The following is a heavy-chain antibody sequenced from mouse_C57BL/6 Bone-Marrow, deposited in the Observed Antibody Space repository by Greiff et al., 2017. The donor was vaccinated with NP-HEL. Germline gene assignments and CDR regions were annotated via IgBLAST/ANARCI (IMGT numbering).Heavy chain of an antibody. CDR1: GFSLTSYG. D-gene: IGHD4-1*01. J-gene: IGHJ2*01. Sequence: VQGVESGPGLVQPSQSLSITCTVSGFSLTSYGVHWVRQSPGKGLEWLGVIWRGGSTDYNAAFMSRLSITKDNSKSQVFFKMNSLQADDTAIYYCAKGDWDGRDYYFDYWGQGTTLTVSS. V-gene: IGHV2-5*01. CDR2: IWRGGST. CDR3: AKGDWDGRDYYFDY.